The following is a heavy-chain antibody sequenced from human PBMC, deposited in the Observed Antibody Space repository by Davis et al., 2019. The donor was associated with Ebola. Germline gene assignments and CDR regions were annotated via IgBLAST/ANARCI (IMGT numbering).Heavy chain of an antibody. CDR2: FYPSRST. CDR3: ATGFRRGMDV. J-gene: IGHJ6*02. V-gene: IGHV4-38-2*01. D-gene: IGHD3-10*01. CDR1: GYSINRGYY. Sequence: SETLSLTCAVSGYSINRGYYWGWIRQPPGKGLEYIGSFYPSRSTYYNPSLRSRVTISADPSKNQFSLNLTSVTAADTAVYYCATGFRRGMDVWGQGTTVTVSS.